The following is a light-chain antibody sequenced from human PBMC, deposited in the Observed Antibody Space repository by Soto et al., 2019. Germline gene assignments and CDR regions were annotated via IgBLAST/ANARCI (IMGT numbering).Light chain of an antibody. V-gene: IGLV2-8*01. CDR2: EVT. CDR3: SAYAGSNTFV. Sequence: QSALAQPPSASGSPGQSVTISCTGTSSDFGDNYVSWYQQHLGKAPKLIIYEVTLRPSGVPDRFSGSTSGNTASLTVSGLQADDEADYYCSAYAGSNTFVFGTGTKVTVL. J-gene: IGLJ1*01. CDR1: SSDFGDNY.